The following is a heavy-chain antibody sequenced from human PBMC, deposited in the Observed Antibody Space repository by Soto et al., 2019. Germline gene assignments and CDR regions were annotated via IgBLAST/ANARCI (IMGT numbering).Heavy chain of an antibody. Sequence: GASVKVSCKASGYTFTGYYMHWVRQAPGQGLEWMGWINPNSGGTNYAQKFQGRVTMTRDTSISTAYMELSRLRSDDTAVYYCARDPYYGDYEAWFDPWGLGTLVTVSS. J-gene: IGHJ5*02. CDR2: INPNSGGT. CDR3: ARDPYYGDYEAWFDP. D-gene: IGHD4-17*01. CDR1: GYTFTGYY. V-gene: IGHV1-2*02.